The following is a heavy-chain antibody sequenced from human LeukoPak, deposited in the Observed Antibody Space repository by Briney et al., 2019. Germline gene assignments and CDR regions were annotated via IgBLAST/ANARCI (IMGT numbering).Heavy chain of an antibody. CDR1: GFTFSSYS. CDR2: ISSSSSYM. V-gene: IGHV3-21*01. Sequence: GGSLRLSCAASGFTFSSYSMNWVRQAPGKGLEWVSSISSSSSYMYYADSVKGRFTISRDNAKNSLYLQMNSLRAEDTAVYYCARAPRGTVTHDYWGQGTLVTVSS. J-gene: IGHJ4*02. D-gene: IGHD4-17*01. CDR3: ARAPRGTVTHDY.